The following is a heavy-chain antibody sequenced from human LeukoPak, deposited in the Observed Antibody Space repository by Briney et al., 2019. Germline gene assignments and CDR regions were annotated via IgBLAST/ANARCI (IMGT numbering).Heavy chain of an antibody. V-gene: IGHV5-10-1*01. CDR3: ARQGLYYYGSGSYSLTGNWFDP. CDR2: IDPSDSYT. Sequence: GESLKISYKGSGYSFTSYWISWVRQMPGKGLGWMGRIDPSDSYTNYSPSFQGHVTISADKSISTAYLQWSSLKASDTAMYYCARQGLYYYGSGSYSLTGNWFDPWGQGTLVTVSS. CDR1: GYSFTSYW. D-gene: IGHD3-10*01. J-gene: IGHJ5*02.